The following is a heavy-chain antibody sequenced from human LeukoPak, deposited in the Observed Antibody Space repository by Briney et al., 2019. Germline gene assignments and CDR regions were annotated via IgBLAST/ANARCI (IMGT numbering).Heavy chain of an antibody. Sequence: GGSLRLSCVVSGFTFSGYYMDWVRQTPGKGLEWIGRTKAKVDNYVTKYAASVKGRFTISRDESKSSLYLQMNSLKTEDTAVYYCARDNIGSYDYWGQGTRVTVSS. CDR3: ARDNIGSYDY. CDR2: TKAKVDNYVT. V-gene: IGHV3-72*01. CDR1: GFTFSGYY. D-gene: IGHD3-10*01. J-gene: IGHJ4*02.